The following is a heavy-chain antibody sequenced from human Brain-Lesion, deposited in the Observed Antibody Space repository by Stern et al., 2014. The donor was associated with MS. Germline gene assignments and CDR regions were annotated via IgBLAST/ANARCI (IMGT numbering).Heavy chain of an antibody. CDR2: INPKRGGT. CDR3: ATYYYDSTGYNDF. Sequence: QVQLVQSGAEVKKPGASVKVSCKASGYTFTGYYMHWVRQAPGQGLEWMGWINPKRGGTNYAQKVQGWVTMTRDTSINAAYMELSRLRSDDTAVYYCATYYYDSTGYNDFWGQGPLVTVSS. CDR1: GYTFTGYY. D-gene: IGHD3-22*01. V-gene: IGHV1-2*04. J-gene: IGHJ4*02.